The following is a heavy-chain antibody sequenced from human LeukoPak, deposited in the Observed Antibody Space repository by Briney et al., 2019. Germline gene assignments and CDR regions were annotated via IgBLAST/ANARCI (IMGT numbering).Heavy chain of an antibody. V-gene: IGHV3-30*18. Sequence: PGKSLRLSCAASGFTFSTYGMHWVRQAPGKGLEWVAVISYDGSNKNYADSVKGRFTISRDNSRNTLDLQMNSLRPEDTAVYYCAKSGYQLLAGNWFDPWCQGTLVTVSS. D-gene: IGHD2-2*01. CDR2: ISYDGSNK. CDR1: GFTFSTYG. CDR3: AKSGYQLLAGNWFDP. J-gene: IGHJ5*02.